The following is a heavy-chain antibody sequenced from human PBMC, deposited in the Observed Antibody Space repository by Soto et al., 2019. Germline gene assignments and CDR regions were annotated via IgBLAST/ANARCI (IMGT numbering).Heavy chain of an antibody. D-gene: IGHD4-17*01. J-gene: IGHJ4*02. CDR2: MNPKSGNT. Sequence: QVQLVQSGTEVKKPGATVKVSCKASGYTFSSSDINWVRQATGQGLEWMGWMNPKSGNTGSAQKFQGRITMTRDTSVSTAYMELSSPRSDDTAVYYCATVYGEPTHWGQGTLVTVSS. V-gene: IGHV1-8*01. CDR3: ATVYGEPTH. CDR1: GYTFSSSD.